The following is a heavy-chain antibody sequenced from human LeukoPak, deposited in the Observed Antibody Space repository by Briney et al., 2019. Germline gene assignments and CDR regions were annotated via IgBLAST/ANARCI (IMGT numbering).Heavy chain of an antibody. CDR1: GFTFSSYS. Sequence: PGGSLRLSCAASGFTFSSYSMNWVRQAPGKGLEWVSSISSSSSYIYYADSVKGRFTISRDNAKNSLYLQMNSLRAEDTAVYYCARERAVTYYYDSSGLTPGWFDPWGQGTLVTVSS. CDR3: ARERAVTYYYDSSGLTPGWFDP. V-gene: IGHV3-21*01. J-gene: IGHJ5*02. D-gene: IGHD3-22*01. CDR2: ISSSSSYI.